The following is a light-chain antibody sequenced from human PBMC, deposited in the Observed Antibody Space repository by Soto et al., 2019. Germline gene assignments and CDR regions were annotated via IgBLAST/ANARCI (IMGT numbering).Light chain of an antibody. CDR1: QSVSSSY. J-gene: IGKJ4*01. Sequence: EIVLTQSPGTLSLSPGERATLSCRASQSVSSSYLAWYQQKPGQAPRLLIYGVSNRATGIPDRFSGSGSGTASILTISRLELGDFAVYYCQQYGNSLTFGGGTGGEI. V-gene: IGKV3-20*01. CDR2: GVS. CDR3: QQYGNSLT.